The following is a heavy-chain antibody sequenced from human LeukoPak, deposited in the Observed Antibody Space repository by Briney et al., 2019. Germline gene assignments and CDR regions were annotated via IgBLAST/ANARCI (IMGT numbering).Heavy chain of an antibody. J-gene: IGHJ3*02. CDR2: IKQDGSEK. CDR3: ASGLERHDAFDI. Sequence: GGSLRLSCAASGFTFSGYWMSWVRQAPGKGLEWVANIKQDGSEKYYVDSVKGRFTISRDNAKNSLYLQMNSLRAEDTAVYYCASGLERHDAFDIWGQGTMVTVSS. CDR1: GFTFSGYW. D-gene: IGHD1-1*01. V-gene: IGHV3-7*03.